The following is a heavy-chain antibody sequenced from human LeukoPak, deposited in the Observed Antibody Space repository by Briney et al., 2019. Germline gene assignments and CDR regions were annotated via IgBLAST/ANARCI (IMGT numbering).Heavy chain of an antibody. CDR1: GGSINSYY. D-gene: IGHD2-2*01. Sequence: SETLSLTCTVSGGSINSYYWSWIRQPPGKGLEWIGDIYYSGSPDYSPSLKSRVTISVDTSKNQFSLKLSSVTAADTAVYYCARCDQLLSVDAFDIWGQGTMVTVSS. V-gene: IGHV4-59*08. J-gene: IGHJ3*02. CDR3: ARCDQLLSVDAFDI. CDR2: IYYSGSP.